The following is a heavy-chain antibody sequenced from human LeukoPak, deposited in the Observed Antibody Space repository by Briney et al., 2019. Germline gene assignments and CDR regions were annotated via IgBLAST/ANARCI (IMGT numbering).Heavy chain of an antibody. V-gene: IGHV4-31*03. J-gene: IGHJ4*02. CDR2: IYYSGST. D-gene: IGHD4-17*01. CDR1: GGSISSGGYY. Sequence: PSETLSLTCTVSGGSISSGGYYWSWIRQHPGKGLEWIGYIYYSGSTYYNPSLKSRVTISVDTSKNQFSLKLSSVTAADTAVYYCARGWGGVTTTLTAGATGIDYWGQGTLVTVSS. CDR3: ARGWGGVTTTLTAGATGIDY.